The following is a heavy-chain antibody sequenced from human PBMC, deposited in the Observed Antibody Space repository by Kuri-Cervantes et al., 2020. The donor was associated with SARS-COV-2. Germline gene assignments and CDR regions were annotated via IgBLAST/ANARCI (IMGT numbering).Heavy chain of an antibody. D-gene: IGHD5-24*01. CDR3: ARVSGIDGDV. J-gene: IGHJ6*04. V-gene: IGHV1-2*02. CDR2: INPNNVIT. CDR1: GYTFTGHY. Sequence: ASVKVSCKTSGYTFTGHYMHWVRQAPGQGLEWMGWINPNNVITNYAQNFQGRVTMTRDTSISTAYMELSRLRSDDTAVYYCARVSGIDGDVWGKGTTVTVSS.